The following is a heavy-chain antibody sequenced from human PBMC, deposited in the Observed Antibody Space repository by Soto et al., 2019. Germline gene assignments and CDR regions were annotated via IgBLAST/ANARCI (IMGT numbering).Heavy chain of an antibody. D-gene: IGHD2-15*01. V-gene: IGHV4-59*01. CDR1: GDSINNYY. CDR3: ARGYCSGVICYLYYFDY. CDR2: ISYIGST. J-gene: IGHJ4*02. Sequence: QVQLQESGPGLVKPSETLSLNCTVSGDSINNYYWNWIRQPPGKGLEWIGYISYIGSTNYNPSLESRVTISVDTSKNQFYLRLSSVTAADTAVYFCARGYCSGVICYLYYFDYWGQGTLVTVSS.